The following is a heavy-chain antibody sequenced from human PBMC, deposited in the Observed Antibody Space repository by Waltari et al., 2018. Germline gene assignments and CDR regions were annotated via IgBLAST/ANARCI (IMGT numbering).Heavy chain of an antibody. CDR1: SSYY. Sequence: SSYYWGWIRQPPGKGLEWIGSIYYSGSTYYNPSLKSRVTISVDTSKNQFSLKLSSVTAADTAVYYCARHYYDFWSGIHYWGQGTLVTVSS. CDR2: IYYSGST. D-gene: IGHD3-3*01. V-gene: IGHV4-39*01. CDR3: ARHYYDFWSGIHY. J-gene: IGHJ4*02.